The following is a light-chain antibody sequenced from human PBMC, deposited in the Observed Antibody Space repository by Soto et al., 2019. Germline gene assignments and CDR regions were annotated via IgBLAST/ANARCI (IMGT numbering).Light chain of an antibody. CDR3: QRYCASTT. Sequence: DIVLSLSAVALSLSQEERATLFCRASQNIPHNYLAWYRQKPGQAPRLLIYGASIRATGIPVRFSGSGSGTDFTLTITRLEPEDFAVYYCQRYCASTTFGQGTKV. V-gene: IGKV3-20*01. CDR2: GAS. CDR1: QNIPHNY. J-gene: IGKJ1*01.